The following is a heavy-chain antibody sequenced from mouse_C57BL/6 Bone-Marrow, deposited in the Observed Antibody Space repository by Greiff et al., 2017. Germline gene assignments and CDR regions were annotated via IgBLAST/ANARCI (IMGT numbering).Heavy chain of an antibody. Sequence: EVQLVESGGGLVQPKGSLKLSCAASGFTFNTYAMHWVRQAPGKGLEWVARIRSKSSNYATYYADSVKDRFTISRDDSQSMLYLQMNNLKTEDTAMYDCVSSTGYYGSSPYAMDYWGQGTSVTVSS. V-gene: IGHV10-3*01. J-gene: IGHJ4*01. CDR3: VSSTGYYGSSPYAMDY. CDR2: IRSKSSNYAT. D-gene: IGHD1-1*01. CDR1: GFTFNTYA.